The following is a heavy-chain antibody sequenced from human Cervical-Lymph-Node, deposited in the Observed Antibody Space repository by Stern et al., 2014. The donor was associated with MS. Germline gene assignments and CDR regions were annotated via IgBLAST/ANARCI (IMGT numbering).Heavy chain of an antibody. J-gene: IGHJ4*02. Sequence: ESGPAVVKPTQTLTLTCTFSGFSLTTSGECVTWIRQPPGKALEWLALIDWDDDTYYSTSLRPRLTVSKDTSNNQVLLTVTNMDPVDTATYYCARECHRGELRPHFDAWGQGVLVTVSS. CDR1: GFSLTTSGEC. CDR3: ARECHRGELRPHFDA. V-gene: IGHV2-70*01. D-gene: IGHD3-16*01. CDR2: IDWDDDT.